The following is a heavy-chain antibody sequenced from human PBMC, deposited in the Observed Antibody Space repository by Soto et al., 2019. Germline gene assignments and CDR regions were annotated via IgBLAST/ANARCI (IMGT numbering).Heavy chain of an antibody. CDR3: ARDPVSNDDAFDI. CDR2: ISGSGGST. CDR1: GFTFSSYA. D-gene: IGHD1-1*01. J-gene: IGHJ3*02. Sequence: EVQLLESGGGLVQPGGSLRLSCAASGFTFSSYAMSWVRQAPGKGLEWVSAISGSGGSTYYADSVKGRFTISRDNSKNTLYLQMNSLRAEDTAVYYCARDPVSNDDAFDIWGQGTMVTVSS. V-gene: IGHV3-23*01.